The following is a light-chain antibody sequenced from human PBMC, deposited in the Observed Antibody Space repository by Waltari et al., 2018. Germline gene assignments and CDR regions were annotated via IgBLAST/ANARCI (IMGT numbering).Light chain of an antibody. Sequence: DIQMTQSPSTLSASVGNRVTISCRASLSVKNNLAWYQQKPGKAPKVLVHKASRLESGVSSRFSGSGYGTEFTLTISSLQPDDFATYYCQEYDSLPIPFGGGTQVEIK. V-gene: IGKV1-5*03. CDR1: LSVKNN. CDR2: KAS. J-gene: IGKJ4*01. CDR3: QEYDSLPIP.